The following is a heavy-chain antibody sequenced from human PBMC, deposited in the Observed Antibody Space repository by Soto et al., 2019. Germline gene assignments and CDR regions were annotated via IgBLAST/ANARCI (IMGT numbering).Heavy chain of an antibody. J-gene: IGHJ6*02. CDR2: ITSSSRDT. V-gene: IGHV3-21*04. CDR3: ASDTNPPYYYGSGSFYGMDV. Sequence: GWSLRLSCAHPGLTFSTYSMNWFRQAPFQVLARGSSITSSSRDTYSADSAKVRFTISRDNSKNTLYLQMNSLRAEDTAVYYCASDTNPPYYYGSGSFYGMDVWGQGITLTTS. D-gene: IGHD3-10*01. CDR1: GLTFSTYS.